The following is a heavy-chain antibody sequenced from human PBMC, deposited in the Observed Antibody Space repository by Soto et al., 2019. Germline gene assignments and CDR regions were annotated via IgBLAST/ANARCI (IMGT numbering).Heavy chain of an antibody. Sequence: ASVKVSCKASGYDFTNYYVQWVRQAPGQGLEWMGVVHPDGGHTTYAQRFQDRVTMTRDTFTSTIYMELSSLRSEDTAVYYRARGDIDYWGQGTLVTVSS. J-gene: IGHJ4*02. V-gene: IGHV1-46*01. CDR1: GYDFTNYY. CDR2: VHPDGGHT. CDR3: ARGDIDY.